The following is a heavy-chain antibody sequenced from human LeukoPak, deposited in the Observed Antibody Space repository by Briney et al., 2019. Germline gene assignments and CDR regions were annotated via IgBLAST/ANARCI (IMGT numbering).Heavy chain of an antibody. CDR2: IIPILGIA. J-gene: IGHJ4*02. Sequence: SVKVSCKASGGTFSSYAISWVRQAPGQGLEWMGRIIPILGIANYAQKFQGRVTITADKSTSTAYLEPSSLRSEDTAVYYCARVSDTTGDPFDYWGQGTLVTVSS. CDR3: ARVSDTTGDPFDY. CDR1: GGTFSSYA. D-gene: IGHD3-16*01. V-gene: IGHV1-69*04.